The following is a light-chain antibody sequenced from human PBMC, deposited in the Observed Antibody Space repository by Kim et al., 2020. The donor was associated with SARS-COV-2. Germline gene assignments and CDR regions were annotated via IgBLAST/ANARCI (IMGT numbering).Light chain of an antibody. CDR3: QHYNNWPPWT. J-gene: IGKJ1*01. Sequence: SPGERATLSCRASQSVRSNLAWYQQKPGQAPRLLIHGASTRATGIPARFSGSGSGTEFTLTISSLQSEDFAVYYCQHYNNWPPWTFGQGTKVDIK. CDR1: QSVRSN. V-gene: IGKV3-15*01. CDR2: GAS.